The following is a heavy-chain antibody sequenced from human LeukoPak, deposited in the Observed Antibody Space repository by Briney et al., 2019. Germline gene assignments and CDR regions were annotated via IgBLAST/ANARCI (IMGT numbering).Heavy chain of an antibody. CDR2: INERGTDS. D-gene: IGHD3-22*01. J-gene: IGHJ6*03. CDR1: GFTFSGHW. Sequence: GGSLRLSCTASGFTFSGHWIHWVRQPPGMGLVWVSRINERGTDSMYAESVKGRFTISRDNAKNTLYLQMNTLRAEDTAVYYCSRGDYYDSSGYYHYYYYYMDVWGKGTTVTISS. V-gene: IGHV3-74*03. CDR3: SRGDYYDSSGYYHYYYYYMDV.